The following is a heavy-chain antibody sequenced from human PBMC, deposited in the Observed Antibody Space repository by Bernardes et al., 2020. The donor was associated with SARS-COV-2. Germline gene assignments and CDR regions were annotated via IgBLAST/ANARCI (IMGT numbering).Heavy chain of an antibody. CDR1: GYTFTGYY. CDR2: INPNSGGT. Sequence: ASVKVSCKASGYTFTGYYMHWVRQAPGQGLEWMGRINPNSGGTNYAQKFQGRVTMTRDTSISTAYMELSRLRSDDTAVYYCASGYCSSTSCYLFDYWGQGTLVTVSS. D-gene: IGHD2-2*03. CDR3: ASGYCSSTSCYLFDY. J-gene: IGHJ4*02. V-gene: IGHV1-2*06.